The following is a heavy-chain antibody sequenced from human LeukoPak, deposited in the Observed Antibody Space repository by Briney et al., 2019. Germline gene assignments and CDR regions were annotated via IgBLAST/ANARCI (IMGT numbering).Heavy chain of an antibody. V-gene: IGHV3-43*01. CDR1: GFTFDDYT. J-gene: IGHJ4*02. D-gene: IGHD1-26*01. Sequence: PGGSLRLSCAASGFTFDDYTMHWVRQAPGKGLEWVSLISWDGGSTYYADSVKGRFTISRDNSKNSLYLQMNSLRTEDTALYYCARSVGATTPIDYWGLGTLVTVSS. CDR3: ARSVGATTPIDY. CDR2: ISWDGGST.